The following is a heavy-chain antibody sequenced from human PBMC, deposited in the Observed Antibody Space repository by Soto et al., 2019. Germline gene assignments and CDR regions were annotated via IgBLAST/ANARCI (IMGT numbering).Heavy chain of an antibody. V-gene: IGHV4-31*03. J-gene: IGHJ4*02. CDR3: ARDLIVLVPAAQEV. Sequence: QVQLQESGPGLVKPSQTLSLTCTVSGGSISSGGYYWSWIRQHPGKGLEWIGYIYYSGGTYYNPSLTRRVTISVDTSKNQFSLKLSSVTAADTAVYYCARDLIVLVPAAQEVWGQGTLVTVSS. CDR1: GGSISSGGYY. D-gene: IGHD2-2*01. CDR2: IYYSGGT.